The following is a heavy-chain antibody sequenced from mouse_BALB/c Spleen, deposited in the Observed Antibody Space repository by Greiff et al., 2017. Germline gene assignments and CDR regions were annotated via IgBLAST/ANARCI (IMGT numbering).Heavy chain of an antibody. CDR3: AREGNRDWYFDV. CDR1: GYSITSGYY. CDR2: ISYDGSN. Sequence: VQLQQSGPGLVKPSQSLSLTCSVTGYSITSGYYWNWIRQFPGNKLEWMGYISYDGSNNYNPSLKNRISITRDTSKNQFFLKLNSVTTEDTATYYCAREGNRDWYFDVWGAGTTVTVSS. J-gene: IGHJ1*01. V-gene: IGHV3-6*02.